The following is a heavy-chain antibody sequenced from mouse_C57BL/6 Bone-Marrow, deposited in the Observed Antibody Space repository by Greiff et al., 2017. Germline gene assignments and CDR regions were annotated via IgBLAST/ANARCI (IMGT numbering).Heavy chain of an antibody. CDR3: ANDYGNFDY. J-gene: IGHJ2*01. Sequence: VQRVESGAELARPGASVKLSCKASGYTFTSYGISWVKQRTGQGLEWIGEIYPRSGNTYYNEKFKGKATLTADKSSSTAYMELRSLTSEDAAVYFCANDYGNFDYWGQGTTLTVSS. V-gene: IGHV1-81*01. CDR1: GYTFTSYG. CDR2: IYPRSGNT. D-gene: IGHD2-4*01.